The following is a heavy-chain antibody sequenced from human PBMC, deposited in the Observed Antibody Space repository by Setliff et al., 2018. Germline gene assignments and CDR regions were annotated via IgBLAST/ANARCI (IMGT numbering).Heavy chain of an antibody. V-gene: IGHV4-59*11. CDR1: GGSIDSHY. CDR2: IYYSGNT. D-gene: IGHD2-8*02. CDR3: TVYNTGSSKDHY. Sequence: LSLTCSVSGGSIDSHYWSWIRQPPGKGLEWIGSIYYSGNTNYNPSLKSRVTISVDTSKNQFSLKLSSVTAADTALYYCTVYNTGSSKDHYWGQGTPVTVSS. J-gene: IGHJ4*02.